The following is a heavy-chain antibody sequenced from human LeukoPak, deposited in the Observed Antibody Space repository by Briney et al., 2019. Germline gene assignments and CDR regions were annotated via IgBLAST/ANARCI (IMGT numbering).Heavy chain of an antibody. CDR3: AKAPAYYYGSGSFLAY. V-gene: IGHV3-23*01. Sequence: PGGSLRLSCAASGFTFSSYAMTWVRQAPGRGLEWVSDIGGSASTTYCADSVKSRFTISRDNSKNTLYLQMNSLRAEDTAVYYCAKAPAYYYGSGSFLAYWGQGTLVTVSS. CDR2: IGGSASTT. J-gene: IGHJ4*02. D-gene: IGHD3-10*01. CDR1: GFTFSSYA.